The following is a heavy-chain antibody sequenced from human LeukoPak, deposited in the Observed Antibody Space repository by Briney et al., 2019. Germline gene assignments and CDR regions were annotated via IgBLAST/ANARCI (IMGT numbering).Heavy chain of an antibody. CDR1: GDTYSSYA. CDR2: IIPIFGTA. V-gene: IGHV1-69*05. Sequence: SVKVSCKASGDTYSSYAISWVRQAPGQGLEWMGSIIPIFGTANYAQKFQGRVTIPTDESTSTAYLELSSLRSEDTAVYYCARAYYYDSSGWSFDYWGQGTLVTVSS. CDR3: ARAYYYDSSGWSFDY. D-gene: IGHD3-22*01. J-gene: IGHJ4*02.